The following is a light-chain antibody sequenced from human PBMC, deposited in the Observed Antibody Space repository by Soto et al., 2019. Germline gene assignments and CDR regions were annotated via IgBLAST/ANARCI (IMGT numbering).Light chain of an antibody. CDR2: DAS. J-gene: IGKJ3*01. V-gene: IGKV3-11*01. CDR1: QRISSY. Sequence: IVLTQSPATLSLSPGERATLSCRASQRISSYLAWYQPKPGQAPRLLIYDASNRATGLPARFSGSGSWTAFTLPISSLEAEDFAVYYCQQRSNWPPTFGPGTKVDIK. CDR3: QQRSNWPPT.